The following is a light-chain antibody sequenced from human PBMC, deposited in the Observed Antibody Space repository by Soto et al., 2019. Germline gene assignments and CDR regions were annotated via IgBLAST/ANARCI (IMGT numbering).Light chain of an antibody. CDR1: SSDVGGYNY. CDR3: SSYRRISTRV. CDR2: EVS. J-gene: IGLJ3*02. V-gene: IGLV2-14*01. Sequence: QSALTQPASVSGSPGQSITISCTGTSSDVGGYNYVSWYQQYPGKAPKLLIYEVSNRPSGVSNRFSGSKSGNTASLTISGLQAEDEADYYCSSYRRISTRVFGGGTKLTVL.